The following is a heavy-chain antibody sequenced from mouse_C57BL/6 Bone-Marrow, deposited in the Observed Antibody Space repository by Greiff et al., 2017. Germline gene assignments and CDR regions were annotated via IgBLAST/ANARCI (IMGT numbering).Heavy chain of an antibody. D-gene: IGHD2-4*01. J-gene: IGHJ2*01. CDR1: GFTFSSYA. V-gene: IGHV5-4*01. CDR2: ISDGGSYT. Sequence: EVKLVESGGGLVKPGGSLKLSCAASGFTFSSYAMSWVRQTPEKRLEWVATISDGGSYTYYPDNVKGRFTISRDNAKNNLYLQMSHLKSEDTAMYYCARDGDYLFDYWGQGTTLTVSS. CDR3: ARDGDYLFDY.